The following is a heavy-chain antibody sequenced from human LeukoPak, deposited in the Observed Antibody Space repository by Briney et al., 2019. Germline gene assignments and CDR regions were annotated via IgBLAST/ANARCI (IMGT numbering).Heavy chain of an antibody. V-gene: IGHV3-48*03. J-gene: IGHJ4*02. CDR2: ISSSGSTI. CDR1: GFTFSSYE. D-gene: IGHD3-10*01. CDR3: AKGSYYYGSGSYWVY. Sequence: GGSLRLSCAASGFTFSSYEMNWVRQAPGKGLEWVSYISSSGSTIYYADSVKGRFTISRDNSKNTLYLQMNSLRAEDTAVYYCAKGSYYYGSGSYWVYWGQGTLVTVSS.